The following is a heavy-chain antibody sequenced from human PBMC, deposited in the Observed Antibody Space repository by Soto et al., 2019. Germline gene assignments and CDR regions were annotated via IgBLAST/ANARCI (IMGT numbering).Heavy chain of an antibody. CDR3: ARDVAPGVAATTYYYYGMDV. CDR2: IIPIFGTA. Sequence: SVKVSCKASGGTFSSYAISWVRQAPGQGLEWMGGIIPIFGTANYAQKFQGRVTITADESTSTAYMELSSLRSEDTAVYYCARDVAPGVAATTYYYYGMDVWGQGTTVTVSS. CDR1: GGTFSSYA. D-gene: IGHD2-15*01. V-gene: IGHV1-69*13. J-gene: IGHJ6*02.